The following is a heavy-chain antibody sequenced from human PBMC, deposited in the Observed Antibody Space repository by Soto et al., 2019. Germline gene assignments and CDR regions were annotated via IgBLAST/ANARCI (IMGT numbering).Heavy chain of an antibody. CDR2: IHFDGSTT. Sequence: EVQLVESGGGLVQPGGSLRLSCAASGFTFSSYWMHWVRQVPGKGLVWVSRIHFDGSTTHYADSVKGRFTISRDNAKNTLSLQMNSLRAEDTAVYYCARDAYISGYFPFDYWGQGTLVTVSS. V-gene: IGHV3-74*01. CDR3: ARDAYISGYFPFDY. J-gene: IGHJ4*02. D-gene: IGHD6-19*01. CDR1: GFTFSSYW.